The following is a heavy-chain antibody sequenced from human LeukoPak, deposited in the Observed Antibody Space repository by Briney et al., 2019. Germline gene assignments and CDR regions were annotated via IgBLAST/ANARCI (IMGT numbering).Heavy chain of an antibody. D-gene: IGHD3-10*01. CDR1: GYTFTTYY. J-gene: IGHJ4*02. V-gene: IGHV1-18*04. CDR3: ARVGESTVDY. CDR2: ISAYNGNT. Sequence: ASVKVSCKASGYTFTTYYMHWVRQAPGQGLEWMGWISAYNGNTNYAQKLQGRVTMTTDTSTSTAYMELRSLRSDDTAVYYCARVGESTVDYWGQGTLVTVSS.